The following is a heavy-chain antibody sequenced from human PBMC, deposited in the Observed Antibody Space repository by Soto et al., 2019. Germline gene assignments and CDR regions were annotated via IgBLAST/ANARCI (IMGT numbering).Heavy chain of an antibody. CDR3: AKDTQYRYYYGMDV. Sequence: AGRSLRLSCAAARFSFDDYAMHWVRQAPGKGLEWVSVISWNSGSIGYADSVKGRFTISRDNAKNSLYLQMNSLRAEDTALYYCAKDTQYRYYYGMDVWGQGTTVTVSS. D-gene: IGHD3-16*02. J-gene: IGHJ6*02. CDR1: RFSFDDYA. V-gene: IGHV3-9*01. CDR2: ISWNSGSI.